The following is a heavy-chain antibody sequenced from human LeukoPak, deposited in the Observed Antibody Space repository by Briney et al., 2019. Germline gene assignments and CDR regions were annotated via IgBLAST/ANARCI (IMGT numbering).Heavy chain of an antibody. J-gene: IGHJ4*02. CDR2: ISYDGSNK. D-gene: IGHD6-19*01. CDR1: GFPFSSYG. CDR3: AKDSLSSSGWYPYFDY. V-gene: IGHV3-30*18. Sequence: PGGSLRLSCASSGFPFSSYGMHWVRQAPGKGLEWVAVISYDGSNKYYADSVKGRFTISRDNSKNTLYLQMNSLRAEDTAVYYCAKDSLSSSGWYPYFDYWGQGTLVTVSS.